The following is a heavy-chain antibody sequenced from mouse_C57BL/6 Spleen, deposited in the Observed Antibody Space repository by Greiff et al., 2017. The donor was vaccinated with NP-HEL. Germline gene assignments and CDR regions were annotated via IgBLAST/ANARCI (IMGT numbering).Heavy chain of an antibody. CDR2: ISYDGSN. CDR1: GYSITSGYY. CDR3: ARGLTTVVAFDD. V-gene: IGHV3-6*01. D-gene: IGHD1-1*01. J-gene: IGHJ2*01. Sequence: EVQLQESGPGLVKPSQSLSLTCSVTGYSITSGYYWNWIRQFPGNKLEWMGNISYDGSNNYNPSLKNRIPITRDTSKNQFFLKLNSVTTEDTATYYCARGLTTVVAFDDWGQGTTLTVSS.